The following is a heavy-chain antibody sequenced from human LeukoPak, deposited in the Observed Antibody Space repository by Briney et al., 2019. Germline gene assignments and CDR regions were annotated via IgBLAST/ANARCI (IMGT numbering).Heavy chain of an antibody. CDR2: ISYSGGST. Sequence: LPGGSLRLSCAASGFTFDSYAMSWVRQAPGKGLEWVSIISYSGGSTYYADSVKGRFTISRDNSESTLYLQMNSLRVDDTAIYYCAKGFIRWEVLTWADYWGQGTLVTVSS. CDR3: AKGFIRWEVLTWADY. J-gene: IGHJ4*02. V-gene: IGHV3-23*01. CDR1: GFTFDSYA. D-gene: IGHD1-26*01.